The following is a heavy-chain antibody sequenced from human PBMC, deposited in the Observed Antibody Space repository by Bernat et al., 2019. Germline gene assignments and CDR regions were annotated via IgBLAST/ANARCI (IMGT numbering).Heavy chain of an antibody. D-gene: IGHD2-21*02. V-gene: IGHV4-59*08. CDR2: IYYSGST. J-gene: IGHJ4*02. Sequence: QVQLQESGPGLVKPSETLSLTCTVSGGSISSYYWSWIRQPPGKGLEWIGYIYYSGSTNYNPSLKSRVTISVDTSKNQFSLKLSSVTAADTAMYYCARSCGGDCYFDYWGQGTLVTVSS. CDR3: ARSCGGDCYFDY. CDR1: GGSISSYY.